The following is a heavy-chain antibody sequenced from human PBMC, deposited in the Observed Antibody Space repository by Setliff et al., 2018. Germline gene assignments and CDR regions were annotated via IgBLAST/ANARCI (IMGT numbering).Heavy chain of an antibody. D-gene: IGHD7-27*01. CDR1: GGSVSSGGYL. J-gene: IGHJ4*02. CDR2: NYDTGNA. V-gene: IGHV4-61*08. CDR3: ARDFWGSLDY. Sequence: SETLSLTCTVSGGSVSSGGYLWSWIRQPPGKGLEWIGYNYDTGNANINPSLKSRLTISVDRTKNQFSLKLSSVTAADTAVYYCARDFWGSLDYWGQGTLVTVSS.